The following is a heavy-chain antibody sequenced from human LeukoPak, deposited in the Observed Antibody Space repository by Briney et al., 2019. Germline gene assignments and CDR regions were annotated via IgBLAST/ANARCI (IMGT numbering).Heavy chain of an antibody. D-gene: IGHD7-27*01. CDR3: ASNWGGDEYCFDY. Sequence: PSETLSLTCTVSGGSISSSSYYWGWIRQPPGKGLEWIASIYYSGSTYYNPSLKSRVTISVDTSKNQFSLRLSSVTAADTAVYYCASNWGGDEYCFDYWGQGSLVTVSS. J-gene: IGHJ4*02. CDR1: GGSISSSSYY. CDR2: IYYSGST. V-gene: IGHV4-39*01.